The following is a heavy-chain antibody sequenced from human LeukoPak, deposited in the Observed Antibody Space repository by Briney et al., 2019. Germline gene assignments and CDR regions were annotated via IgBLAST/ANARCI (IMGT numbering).Heavy chain of an antibody. Sequence: SETLSLTCTVSGGSISSYYWSWIRQPAGKGLEWIGRIHTSGSTNYNPPLKSRVTMSADTSKNHFSLKLSSVTAADTAVYYCARDTYIYYYDSSGFDYWGQGTLVTVSS. D-gene: IGHD3-22*01. J-gene: IGHJ4*02. CDR2: IHTSGST. V-gene: IGHV4-4*07. CDR3: ARDTYIYYYDSSGFDY. CDR1: GGSISSYY.